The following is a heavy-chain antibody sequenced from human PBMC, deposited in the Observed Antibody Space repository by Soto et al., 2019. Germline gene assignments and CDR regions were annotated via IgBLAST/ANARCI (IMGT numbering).Heavy chain of an antibody. CDR3: ARQNYAGHGGYDSASDT. Sequence: EVQLVQSGAEVKKPGESLKISCQGSGYTFTTYWVGWVRQRPGKGLDWMGNIYPGDSDVKYSPSFQGQVTISVDKSISTAYLQWNSLKASDTAVYYCARQNYAGHGGYDSASDTWGQGTLVTVSS. D-gene: IGHD5-12*01. J-gene: IGHJ4*02. V-gene: IGHV5-51*01. CDR2: IYPGDSDV. CDR1: GYTFTTYW.